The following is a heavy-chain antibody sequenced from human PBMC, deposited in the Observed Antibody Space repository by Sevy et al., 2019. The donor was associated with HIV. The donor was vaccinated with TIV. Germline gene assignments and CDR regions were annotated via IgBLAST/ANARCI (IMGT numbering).Heavy chain of an antibody. D-gene: IGHD2-21*02. J-gene: IGHJ1*01. CDR1: GFTFSDYY. V-gene: IGHV3-11*01. Sequence: GGSLRLSCAASGFTFSDYYMSWIRQAPGKGLEWVSYISSSGRTIYYADSVKGRFTISRDNAKNSLYLQMNSLRAEDTAVYYCARPPGGHQLLSFFQHWGQGTLVTVSS. CDR2: ISSSGRTI. CDR3: ARPPGGHQLLSFFQH.